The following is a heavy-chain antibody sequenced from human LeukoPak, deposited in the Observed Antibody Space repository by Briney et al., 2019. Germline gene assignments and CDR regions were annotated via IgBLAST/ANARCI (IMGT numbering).Heavy chain of an antibody. J-gene: IGHJ4*02. CDR3: VRRYMATSAEDFDY. CDR1: GFTFRNHW. CDR2: INQRGSEI. Sequence: PGGPLRLSCAASGFTFRNHWMTWVRQAPGKGLEWVANINQRGSEIYYVDSVRGRFTISRDNAKNSLYLQMNTLRAEDTAVYYCVRRYMATSAEDFDYWGQGTLVTVFS. D-gene: IGHD3-16*02. V-gene: IGHV3-7*01.